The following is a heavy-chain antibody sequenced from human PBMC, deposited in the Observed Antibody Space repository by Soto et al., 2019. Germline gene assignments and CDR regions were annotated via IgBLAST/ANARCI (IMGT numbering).Heavy chain of an antibody. D-gene: IGHD2-15*01. CDR2: IIPIFGTA. J-gene: IGHJ6*02. CDR3: ARTCSGGSCRVYYYYYGMDV. CDR1: GGTFSSYA. Sequence: SVKVSCKASGGTFSSYAISWVRQAPGQGLEWMGGIIPIFGTANYAQKFQGRVTITADKSTSTAYTELSSLRSEDTAVYYCARTCSGGSCRVYYYYYGMDVWGQGTTVTVSS. V-gene: IGHV1-69*06.